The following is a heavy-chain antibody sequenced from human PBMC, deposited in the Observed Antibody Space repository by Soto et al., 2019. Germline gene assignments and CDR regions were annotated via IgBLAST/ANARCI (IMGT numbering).Heavy chain of an antibody. CDR1: GFMFSTYA. V-gene: IGHV3-23*01. J-gene: IGHJ4*02. CDR2: ILHDETP. D-gene: IGHD3-10*01. Sequence: GGSLRLSCAASGFMFSTYAMTWVRQAPGRGLEWVSTILHDETPFYTDSVKGRFTISRDNVRGTLYLQMNGLRVEDAALYYCAKDLFPTSGQRFFFESWGQGTLVTVSS. CDR3: AKDLFPTSGQRFFFES.